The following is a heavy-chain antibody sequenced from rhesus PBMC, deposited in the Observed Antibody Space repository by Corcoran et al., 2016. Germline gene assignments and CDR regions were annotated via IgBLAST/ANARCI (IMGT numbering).Heavy chain of an antibody. Sequence: QLQLLESGPGLGKLSETLSLTCAVSGGSISRNTWRWIRQPAGKGLEWVGRFSCSGWHTDYNPSLQSRVTISTDTSKNQFSLKLSSVTAADTAVYYCAREGYYSGSYYYDYGLDSWGQGVVVTVSS. CDR2: FSCSGWHT. V-gene: IGHV4-173*01. CDR1: GGSISRNT. J-gene: IGHJ6*01. CDR3: AREGYYSGSYYYDYGLDS. D-gene: IGHD3-16*01.